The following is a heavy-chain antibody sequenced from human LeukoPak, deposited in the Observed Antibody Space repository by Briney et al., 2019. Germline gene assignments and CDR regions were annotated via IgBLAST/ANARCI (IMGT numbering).Heavy chain of an antibody. CDR1: GFTFSSAW. J-gene: IGHJ4*02. V-gene: IGHV3-15*01. CDR2: VKSKSDGGTT. CDR3: TKDAGYSSRWYNY. D-gene: IGHD6-13*01. Sequence: GRSLRLACAASGFTFSSAWMSWVSNAPRKGLKRNGRVKSKSDGGTTDYAAPVKGRFIISRDDSKNTLYLQMNSLKTEDTAVYYCTKDAGYSSRWYNYWGQGILVTVSS.